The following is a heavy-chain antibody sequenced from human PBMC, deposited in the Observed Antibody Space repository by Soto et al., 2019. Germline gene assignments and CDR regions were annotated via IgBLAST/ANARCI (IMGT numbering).Heavy chain of an antibody. V-gene: IGHV1-69*02. D-gene: IGHD5-18*01. CDR2: IIPILGIA. CDR3: ARVGGLVLVDTAMEN. CDR1: GGTFSSYT. J-gene: IGHJ4*02. Sequence: SVKVSCKASGGTFSSYTISWVRQAPGQGLEWMGRIIPILGIANYAQKFQGRVTITADKSTSTAYMELSSLRSEDTAVYYCARVGGLVLVDTAMENWGQGTLVTVSS.